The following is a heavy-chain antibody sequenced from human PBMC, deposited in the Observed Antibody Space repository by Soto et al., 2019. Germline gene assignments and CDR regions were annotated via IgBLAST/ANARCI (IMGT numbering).Heavy chain of an antibody. V-gene: IGHV2-5*02. CDR2: IFWDDDK. J-gene: IGHJ4*02. Sequence: VSGPTLVNPTETLTLTCTFSGFALTTSREGVGWIRQPPGKALEWLALIFWDDDKRYSPSLQSRLTITKDTSKNQVVLTMTNMDPVDTATYYCAHSKLNFIFDYWGQGTLVTVSS. CDR1: GFALTTSREG. CDR3: AHSKLNFIFDY. D-gene: IGHD1-7*01.